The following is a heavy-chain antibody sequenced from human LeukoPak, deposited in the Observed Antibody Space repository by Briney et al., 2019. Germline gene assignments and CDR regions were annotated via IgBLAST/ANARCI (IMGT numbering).Heavy chain of an antibody. CDR2: IKQDGSEK. Sequence: GGSLRLSCAASGFTFSSYWMSWVRQAPGKGLEWVANIKQDGSEKYYVDSVKGRFTISRDNAKNSLYLQMNSLRAEDTAVYYCARDLAAAGRPFDYWGQGNLVTVSS. D-gene: IGHD6-13*01. J-gene: IGHJ4*02. CDR3: ARDLAAAGRPFDY. V-gene: IGHV3-7*01. CDR1: GFTFSSYW.